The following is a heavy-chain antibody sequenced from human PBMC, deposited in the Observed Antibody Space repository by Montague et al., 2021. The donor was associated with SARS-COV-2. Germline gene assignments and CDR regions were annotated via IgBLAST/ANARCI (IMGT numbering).Heavy chain of an antibody. J-gene: IGHJ6*02. CDR1: GGSISSYY. CDR3: ASAKYYDFWSGYYSHDYVSGLDV. D-gene: IGHD3-3*01. V-gene: IGHV4-4*07. CDR2: IHTSGST. Sequence: SETLSLTCTVSGGSISSYYWSWIRQPAGKGLEWIGRIHTSGSTDYNPSLNSRVTMSVDTSKNQFSLKLSSVTAADTAVYYCASAKYYDFWSGYYSHDYVSGLDVWAQGPSVTVSS.